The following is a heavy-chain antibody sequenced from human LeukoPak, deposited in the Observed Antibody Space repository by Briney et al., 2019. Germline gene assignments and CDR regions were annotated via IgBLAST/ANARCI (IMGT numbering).Heavy chain of an antibody. V-gene: IGHV6-1*01. CDR2: AYYRSTWYN. CDR3: ARRLTQYDCFDP. Sequence: SQTLSLTCAISGDSVSSNSVTWNWIRQSPSSGLEWLGRAYYRSTWYNDYAVSVRGRITVNPDTSKNQFSLHLNSVTPEDTAVYYCARRLTQYDCFDPWGQGILVTVSS. J-gene: IGHJ5*02. D-gene: IGHD2-2*01. CDR1: GDSVSSNSVT.